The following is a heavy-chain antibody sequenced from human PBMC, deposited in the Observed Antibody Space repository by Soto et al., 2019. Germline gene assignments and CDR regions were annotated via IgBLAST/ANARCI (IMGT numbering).Heavy chain of an antibody. J-gene: IGHJ6*02. Sequence: QVQLHESGPGLVKPSGTLSLTCAVSGGSVDSVNWYSWVRQPPGKGLEWIGEMHPTGSTNYNPWHESLVSISMDKSRNQVSLTVTSVTSADTAVYYCARHGHNIYGFDVWGQGTTVTVSS. CDR2: MHPTGST. D-gene: IGHD5-12*01. CDR1: GGSVDSVNW. V-gene: IGHV4-4*02. CDR3: ARHGHNIYGFDV.